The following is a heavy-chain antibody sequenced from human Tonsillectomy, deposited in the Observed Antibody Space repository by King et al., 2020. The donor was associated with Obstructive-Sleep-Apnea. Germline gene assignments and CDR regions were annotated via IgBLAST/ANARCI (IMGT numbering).Heavy chain of an antibody. Sequence: VQLVESGGGLVKPGGSLRLSCAASGWTFSDYYMSWIRQAPGKGLEWVSFISGGSTIISYADSVKGRFTISRDNAKKSLFLQMNSLRAEDTAVYYCARSTMVGPRLLDYLGQGTLVTVSS. D-gene: IGHD5/OR15-5a*01. J-gene: IGHJ4*02. CDR3: ARSTMVGPRLLDY. CDR2: ISGGSTII. V-gene: IGHV3-11*01. CDR1: GWTFSDYY.